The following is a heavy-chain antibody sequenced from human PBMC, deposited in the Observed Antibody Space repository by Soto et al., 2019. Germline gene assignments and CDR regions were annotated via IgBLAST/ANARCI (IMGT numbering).Heavy chain of an antibody. Sequence: PSETLSLTCTVTGDSINNGSYYWGWIRQPPGKGLEWIGSIYYSGSTYNNPSLKSRVSMSVDTSKNQFSLKLRSVTAEDTALYYCARQRTSVVTQAYFDSWGQGSLVTVSS. D-gene: IGHD2-21*02. CDR2: IYYSGST. CDR1: GDSINNGSYY. V-gene: IGHV4-39*01. J-gene: IGHJ4*02. CDR3: ARQRTSVVTQAYFDS.